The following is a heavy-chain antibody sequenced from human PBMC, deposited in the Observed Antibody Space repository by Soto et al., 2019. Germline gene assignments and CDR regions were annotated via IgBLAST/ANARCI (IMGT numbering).Heavy chain of an antibody. J-gene: IGHJ5*02. CDR3: AKDQVGVVIIPYNWFDP. Sequence: PGGSLRLSCAASGFTFSSYAMSWVRQAPGKGLEWVSAISGSGGSTYYADSVKGRFTISRDNSKNTLYLQMNSLRAEDTAVYYCAKDQVGVVIIPYNWFDPRGQGTPVTVSS. CDR2: ISGSGGST. V-gene: IGHV3-23*01. D-gene: IGHD3-3*01. CDR1: GFTFSSYA.